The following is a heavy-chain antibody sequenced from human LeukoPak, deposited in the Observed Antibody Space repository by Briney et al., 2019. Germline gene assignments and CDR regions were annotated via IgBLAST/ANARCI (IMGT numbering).Heavy chain of an antibody. V-gene: IGHV1-24*01. CDR1: GYTLTELS. Sequence: ASVKVSCKVSGYTLTELSMHWVRQAPGKGLEWMGGFDPEDGETIYAQKFQGRVTMTEDTSTDTAYMELSSLRSEDTAVYYCATAKKHNDFWSAVHFDYWGQGTLVTVSS. J-gene: IGHJ4*02. CDR2: FDPEDGET. CDR3: ATAKKHNDFWSAVHFDY. D-gene: IGHD3-3*01.